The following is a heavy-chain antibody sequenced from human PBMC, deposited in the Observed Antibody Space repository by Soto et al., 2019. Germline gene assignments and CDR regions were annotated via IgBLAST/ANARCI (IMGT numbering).Heavy chain of an antibody. CDR1: GFNLSHPW. CDR2: IKSETDGGTA. D-gene: IGHD3-9*01. V-gene: IGHV3-15*01. J-gene: IGHJ4*02. CDR3: TTGIYYDLLTGYHDVAY. Sequence: GGFLRLSCAASGFNLSHPWMTWVRQAAGKGLEWVGRIKSETDGGTADYAAPVKGRITISRDDSKNTVYLQMNSLKTEDTAVYYCTTGIYYDLLTGYHDVAYWGQGTLVTVSS.